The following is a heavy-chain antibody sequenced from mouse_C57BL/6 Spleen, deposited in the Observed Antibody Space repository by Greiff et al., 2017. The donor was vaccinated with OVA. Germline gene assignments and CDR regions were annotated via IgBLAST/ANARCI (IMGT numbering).Heavy chain of an antibody. J-gene: IGHJ2*01. CDR3: ARVFFDY. V-gene: IGHV3-6*01. CDR1: GYSITSGYY. CDR2: ISYDGSN. Sequence: EVKLQESGPGLVKPSQSLSLTCSVTGYSITSGYYWNWIRQFPGNKLEWMGYISYDGSNNYNPSLKNRISITRDTSKNQFFLMLNSVTTEDTATYYCARVFFDYWGQGTTLTVSS.